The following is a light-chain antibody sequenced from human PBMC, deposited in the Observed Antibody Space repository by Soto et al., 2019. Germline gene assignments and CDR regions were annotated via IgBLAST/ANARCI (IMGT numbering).Light chain of an antibody. V-gene: IGKV1-39*01. Sequence: DIQMTQSPSSLSASVGDRVTITCRAGQSISGYLNWYQQKPGKAPQLLIYAASSLQIGVPSRFSGSGSGTDFTLTISSLQLEDFATYYCQQTYSTVYTFGPGTKVEIK. CDR3: QQTYSTVYT. CDR2: AAS. J-gene: IGKJ3*01. CDR1: QSISGY.